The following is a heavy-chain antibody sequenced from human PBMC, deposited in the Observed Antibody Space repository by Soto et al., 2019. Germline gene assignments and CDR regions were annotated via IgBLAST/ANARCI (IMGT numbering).Heavy chain of an antibody. J-gene: IGHJ4*02. D-gene: IGHD2-15*01. CDR2: IYSSGST. Sequence: QVQLQESGPGLVKPSETLSLTCRVSGGSTSSYYWSWIRQPPGKGLEWIGYIYSSGSTDYSPSLKSRVTMSIDTSQNQVSLKLTSVTTADTAVYYCAATPRYWGQGTLVTVSS. V-gene: IGHV4-59*01. CDR1: GGSTSSYY. CDR3: AATPRY.